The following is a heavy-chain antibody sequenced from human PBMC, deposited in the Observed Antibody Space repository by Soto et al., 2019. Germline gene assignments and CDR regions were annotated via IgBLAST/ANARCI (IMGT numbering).Heavy chain of an antibody. D-gene: IGHD5-12*01. Sequence: PSETLSLTCTVSGGSVSSGSYYWSWIRQPPGKGLEWIGYIYYGGSTNYNPSLKSRVTISVDTSKNQFSLKLSSVTAADTAVYYCARGGATIGWFDPWGQGTLVTVSS. J-gene: IGHJ5*02. CDR1: GGSVSSGSYY. CDR3: ARGGATIGWFDP. V-gene: IGHV4-61*01. CDR2: IYYGGST.